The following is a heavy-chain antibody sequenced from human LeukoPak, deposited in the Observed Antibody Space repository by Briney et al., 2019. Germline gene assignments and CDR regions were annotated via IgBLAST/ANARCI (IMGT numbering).Heavy chain of an antibody. J-gene: IGHJ4*02. D-gene: IGHD3-3*01. V-gene: IGHV4-31*03. Sequence: SQTLSLTCTVSGGSISSGGYYWSWIRQHPGKGLEWIGYIYYSGSTYYNPSLKSRVTISVDTSKNRFSLKLSSVTAPDTAVYYCARFTQDVLRFFDYWGQGTLVTVSS. CDR2: IYYSGST. CDR1: GGSISSGGYY. CDR3: ARFTQDVLRFFDY.